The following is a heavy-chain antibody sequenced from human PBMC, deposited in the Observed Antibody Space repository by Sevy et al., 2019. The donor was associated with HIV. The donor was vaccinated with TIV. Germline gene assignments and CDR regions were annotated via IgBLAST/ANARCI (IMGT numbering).Heavy chain of an antibody. V-gene: IGHV3-48*02. Sequence: GGSLSLSCAASGFTFSSYSMNWVRQAPGKGLEWVSYISSSSSTIYYADSVKGRFTISRDNAKNSLYLQMNSLRDEDTAVYYCARDSIDYDILTGYLADYYGMDVWGQGTTVTVSS. J-gene: IGHJ6*02. CDR1: GFTFSSYS. CDR2: ISSSSSTI. D-gene: IGHD3-9*01. CDR3: ARDSIDYDILTGYLADYYGMDV.